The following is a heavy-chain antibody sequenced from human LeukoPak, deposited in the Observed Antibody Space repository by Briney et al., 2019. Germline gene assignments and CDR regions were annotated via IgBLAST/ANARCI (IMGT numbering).Heavy chain of an antibody. J-gene: IGHJ4*02. V-gene: IGHV4-39*01. CDR3: ARGYSGSYFPLEY. D-gene: IGHD1-26*01. Sequence: PSETLSLTCTVSGGSISSSSHYWGWVRQSPGKGLEWIGSIYYSGSTYYNPSLKSRVTISVDTSKNQFSLKLSSVTAADTAVYYCARGYSGSYFPLEYWGQGTLVTVSS. CDR2: IYYSGST. CDR1: GGSISSSSHY.